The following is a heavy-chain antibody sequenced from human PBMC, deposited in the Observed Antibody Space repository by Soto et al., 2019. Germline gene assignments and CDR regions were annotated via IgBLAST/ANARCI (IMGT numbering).Heavy chain of an antibody. V-gene: IGHV3-30*18. CDR1: GFTFSDYG. D-gene: IGHD1-1*01. CDR3: AKSPQLVANGGIDV. Sequence: QVQLVDSGGGVVQPGGSLRLSCAASGFTFSDYGVHGVRQAPCKGLEWVAVISNDGIKKNYGESAKGRFTISRDNSKNTLYLQMNSLRTEDTAVYYCAKSPQLVANGGIDVWGQGTTVTVSS. CDR2: ISNDGIKK. J-gene: IGHJ6*02.